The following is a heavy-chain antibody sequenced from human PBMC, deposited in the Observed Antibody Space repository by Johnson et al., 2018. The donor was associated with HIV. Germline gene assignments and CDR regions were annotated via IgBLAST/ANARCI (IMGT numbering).Heavy chain of an antibody. J-gene: IGHJ3*02. CDR1: GFTVSTNY. CDR3: AIASLRAAPDSLSVLVI. Sequence: VQLVESGGGLIQPGGYLRLSCAASGFTVSTNYMSWVRQATGKGLEWVSVSYIGGGTYYADSVKGRFTISRDKSKNTVYWQMNGLRDQDMAVYYCAIASLRAAPDSLSVLVILGLGTVVTVSA. D-gene: IGHD6-13*01. CDR2: SYIGGGT. V-gene: IGHV3-66*03.